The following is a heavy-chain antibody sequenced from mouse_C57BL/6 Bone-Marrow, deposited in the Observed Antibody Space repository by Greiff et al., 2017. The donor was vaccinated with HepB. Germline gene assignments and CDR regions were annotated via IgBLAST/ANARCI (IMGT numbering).Heavy chain of an antibody. Sequence: VQLQQSGAELVRPGASVKLSCTASGFNIKDDYMHWVKQRPEQGLEWIGWIDPENGDTEYASKFQGKATITADTSSNTAYLQLSSLTSEDTAVYYRTTKGFDYWGQGTTLTVSS. V-gene: IGHV14-4*01. J-gene: IGHJ2*01. CDR1: GFNIKDDY. CDR2: IDPENGDT. CDR3: TTKGFDY.